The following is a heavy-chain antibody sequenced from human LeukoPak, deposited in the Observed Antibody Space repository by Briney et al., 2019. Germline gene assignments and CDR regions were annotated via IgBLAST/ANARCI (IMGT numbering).Heavy chain of an antibody. CDR3: ARLNDDVTNLDY. CDR2: INQGGSGI. Sequence: PGGSLRLSCAVSGFTFRRYWRSWVRQAPGKGLEWVASINQGGSGIDYVDSVRGGFIISTADAHNSLFLQMTPLRVDDTAVYYCARLNDDVTNLDYWGQGTLVSVSS. D-gene: IGHD1-1*01. CDR1: GFTFRRYW. J-gene: IGHJ4*02. V-gene: IGHV3-7*01.